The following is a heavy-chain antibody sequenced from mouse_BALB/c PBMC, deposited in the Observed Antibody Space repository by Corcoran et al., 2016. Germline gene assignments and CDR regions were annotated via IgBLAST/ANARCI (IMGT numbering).Heavy chain of an antibody. V-gene: IGHV9-3-1*01. CDR2: INTYTGEP. Sequence: QIQLVQSGPELKKPGETVKISCKASGYTFTNYGMNWVKQAPGKGLKWRGWINTYTGEPTYADDFKGRFAFSLETSASTAYLQINNLKNEDTATYFCASYYGSSWYFDVWGAGTTVTVSS. J-gene: IGHJ1*01. D-gene: IGHD1-1*01. CDR1: GYTFTNYG. CDR3: ASYYGSSWYFDV.